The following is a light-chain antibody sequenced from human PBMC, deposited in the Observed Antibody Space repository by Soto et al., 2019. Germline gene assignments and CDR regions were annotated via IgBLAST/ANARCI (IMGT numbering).Light chain of an antibody. CDR1: QSVSSSY. CDR3: QQYGSSPPET. Sequence: EIVLTQSPGTLSLSPGERATLSCRASQSVSSSYLAWYQQKPGQAPRLLIYGASSRATGIPDRFSGSGSGTDFTLTISSLEPEDFAVYYCQQYGSSPPETFGGGTKVEIK. J-gene: IGKJ4*01. CDR2: GAS. V-gene: IGKV3-20*01.